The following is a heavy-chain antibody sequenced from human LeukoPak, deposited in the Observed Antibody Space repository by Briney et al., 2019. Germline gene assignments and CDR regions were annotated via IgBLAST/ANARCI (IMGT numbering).Heavy chain of an antibody. J-gene: IGHJ4*02. V-gene: IGHV4-59*01. CDR1: GGSISSYY. CDR2: IYYSGST. Sequence: SETLSPTCTVSGGSISSYYWSWIRQPPGKGLEWIGYIYYSGSTNYNPSLKSRVTISVDTSKNQFSLKLSSVTAADTAVYYCARMYSSSSEVDYWGQGTLVTVSS. D-gene: IGHD6-6*01. CDR3: ARMYSSSSEVDY.